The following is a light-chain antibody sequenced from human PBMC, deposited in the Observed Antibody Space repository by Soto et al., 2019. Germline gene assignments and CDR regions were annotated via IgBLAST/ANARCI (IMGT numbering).Light chain of an antibody. V-gene: IGKV1-5*01. CDR1: QRISSW. CDR2: DAS. Sequence: DIQMTQSPSTLSASVGDRVTITCRASQRISSWLAWYQQKPGKAPKLLIYDASSLESGVPSRFSGSEAGTEFTLTVSSLQPDDFATYYCQQYNSYPYTFGQGTKLEIK. CDR3: QQYNSYPYT. J-gene: IGKJ2*01.